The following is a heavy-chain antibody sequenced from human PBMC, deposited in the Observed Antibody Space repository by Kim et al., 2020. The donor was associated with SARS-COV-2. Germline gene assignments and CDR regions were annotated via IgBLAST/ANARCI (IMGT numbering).Heavy chain of an antibody. CDR2: IKQDGSEK. CDR1: GFTFSSYW. Sequence: GGSLRLSCAASGFTFSSYWMSWVRQAPGQGLEWVANIKQDGSEKYYVDSVKGRFTISRDNAKNSLYLQVNSLRAEDTAVYYCARVAPITMVRGVIPHYYYGMDVWRRGSAVAVYS. J-gene: IGHJ6*02. CDR3: ARVAPITMVRGVIPHYYYGMDV. D-gene: IGHD3-10*01. V-gene: IGHV3-7*03.